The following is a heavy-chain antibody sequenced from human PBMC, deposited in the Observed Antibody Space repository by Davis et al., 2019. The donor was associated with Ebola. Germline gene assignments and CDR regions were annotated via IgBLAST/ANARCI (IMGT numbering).Heavy chain of an antibody. CDR2: IFYSGSS. J-gene: IGHJ4*02. V-gene: IGHV4-59*01. D-gene: IGHD4-11*01. CDR1: GGSISSYY. Sequence: PSETLSLTCTVSGGSISSYYWSWIRQPPGKGLEWIGCIFYSGSSNYNPSLKSRVTISVDTSKNQFSLKLSSVTAADTAVYYGARGRTTVPTGFDYWGKGTLVTVSS. CDR3: ARGRTTVPTGFDY.